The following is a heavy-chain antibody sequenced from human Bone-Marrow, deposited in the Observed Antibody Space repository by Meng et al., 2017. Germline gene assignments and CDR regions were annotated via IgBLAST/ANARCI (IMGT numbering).Heavy chain of an antibody. Sequence: GESLKISCAASGFTFSSYGMNWVRQAPGKGLEWVSYISSSGSTIYYADSVKGRFTISRDNAKNSLYLQMNSLRAEDTAVYYCAKGDTAMVTPYWGQGTLVTVSS. D-gene: IGHD5-18*01. CDR2: ISSSGSTI. CDR3: AKGDTAMVTPY. V-gene: IGHV3-48*04. J-gene: IGHJ4*02. CDR1: GFTFSSYG.